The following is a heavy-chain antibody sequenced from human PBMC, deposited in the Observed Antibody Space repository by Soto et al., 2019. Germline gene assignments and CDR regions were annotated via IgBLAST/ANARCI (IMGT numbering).Heavy chain of an antibody. D-gene: IGHD4-17*01. Sequence: PSETLSLTCTVSGGSISSYYWSWIRQPPGKGLEWIGYIYYSGSTNYNPSLKGRVTISVDTSKNQFSLKLSSVTAADTAVYYCARRYGASFDYWGQGTLVTVSS. CDR3: ARRYGASFDY. J-gene: IGHJ4*02. CDR1: GGSISSYY. V-gene: IGHV4-59*01. CDR2: IYYSGST.